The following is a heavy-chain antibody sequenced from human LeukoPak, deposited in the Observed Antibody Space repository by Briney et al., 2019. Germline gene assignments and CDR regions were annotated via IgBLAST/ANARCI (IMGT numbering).Heavy chain of an antibody. CDR2: INPNGGGT. Sequence: ASVKVSCKASGYTFTGYYMHWVRQAPGQGLEWMGWINPNGGGTNYAQKFQGRVTMTRDTSISTAYMELSRLRSDDTAVYYCARTILEWSLYYYYMDVWGKGTTVTVSS. CDR1: GYTFTGYY. CDR3: ARTILEWSLYYYYMDV. J-gene: IGHJ6*03. V-gene: IGHV1-2*02. D-gene: IGHD3-3*01.